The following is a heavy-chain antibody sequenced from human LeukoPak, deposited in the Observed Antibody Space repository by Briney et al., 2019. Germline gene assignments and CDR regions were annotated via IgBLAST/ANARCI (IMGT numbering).Heavy chain of an antibody. CDR1: GFTFSSYE. CDR3: ARGPPPEMADY. V-gene: IGHV3-48*03. Sequence: GGSLRLSCAASGFTFSSYEMNWVRQAPGKGLEWVSYISSSGSTIYYADSVKGRFTISRDNAKNSLYLQMNSLRAEDTAVYYCARGPPPEMADYWGQGTLVTVSS. D-gene: IGHD5-24*01. CDR2: ISSSGSTI. J-gene: IGHJ4*02.